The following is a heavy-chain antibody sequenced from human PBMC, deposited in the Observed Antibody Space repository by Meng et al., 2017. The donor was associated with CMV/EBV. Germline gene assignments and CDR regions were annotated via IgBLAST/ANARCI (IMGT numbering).Heavy chain of an antibody. J-gene: IGHJ4*02. CDR2: IIPIFGTA. Sequence: KASGGTFSSYAISWVRQAPGQGLEWMGGIIPIFGTANYAQKFQGRVTITADKSTSTAYMELSSLRSEDTAVYYCALWGGSLNRHFDYWGQGTLVTVSS. D-gene: IGHD3-16*01. V-gene: IGHV1-69*06. CDR3: ALWGGSLNRHFDY. CDR1: GGTFSSYA.